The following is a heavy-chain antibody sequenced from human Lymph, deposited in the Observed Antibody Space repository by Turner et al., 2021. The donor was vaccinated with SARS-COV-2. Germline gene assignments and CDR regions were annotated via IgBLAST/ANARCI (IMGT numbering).Heavy chain of an antibody. CDR1: GVSISSQS. CDR3: ARHQGSTSGYDHGMNV. J-gene: IGHJ6*02. D-gene: IGHD1-1*01. V-gene: IGHV4-59*08. CDR2: FYKIGSI. Sequence: QVQLQESGPGLVRPSETLSLTCTVSGVSISSQSWSWIRQSPGRGLEWIGYFYKIGSIDYNPTLRSRVTMSVDTSKNQLSLNLISMTAADTAVYYCARHQGSTSGYDHGMNVWGQGTAVIVSS.